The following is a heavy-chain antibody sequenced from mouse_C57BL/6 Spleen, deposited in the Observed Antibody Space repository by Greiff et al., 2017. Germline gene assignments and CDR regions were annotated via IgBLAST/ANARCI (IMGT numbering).Heavy chain of an antibody. CDR3: ASRRYGNPRAMDY. CDR2: INPGSGGT. CDR1: GYAFTNYL. J-gene: IGHJ4*01. Sequence: QVQLQQSGAELVRPGTSVKVSCKASGYAFTNYLIEWVKQRPGQGLEWIGVINPGSGGTNYNEKFKGKATLTADKSSSTAYMQLSSLTSEDSAVYFCASRRYGNPRAMDYWGQGTSVTVSS. D-gene: IGHD2-1*01. V-gene: IGHV1-54*01.